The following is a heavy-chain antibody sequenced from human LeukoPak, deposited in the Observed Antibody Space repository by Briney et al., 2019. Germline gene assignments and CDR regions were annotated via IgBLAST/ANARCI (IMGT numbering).Heavy chain of an antibody. CDR1: GLTFSNYS. CDR3: ARDKVTY. CDR2: ITNDGSEK. Sequence: GGSLRLSCAASGLTFSNYSMSWVRQAPGKGLEWVAHITNDGSEKYYVDSGKGRFTISRDNAKNSLFLQMNSLTVEDTAVYYCARDKVTYWGQGTLVTVSS. J-gene: IGHJ4*02. V-gene: IGHV3-7*01.